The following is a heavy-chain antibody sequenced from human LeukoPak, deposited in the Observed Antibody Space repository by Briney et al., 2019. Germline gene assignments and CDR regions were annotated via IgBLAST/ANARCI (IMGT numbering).Heavy chain of an antibody. CDR1: GFTFSSYA. Sequence: GGSLRLSCAASGFTFSSYAMHWVRQAPGKGLEYVSAISSNGGSTYYANSVKGRFTISRDNSKNTLYLQMGSLRAEDMAVYYCARLDSDFDYWGQGTLVTVSS. D-gene: IGHD2-15*01. J-gene: IGHJ4*02. CDR3: ARLDSDFDY. CDR2: ISSNGGST. V-gene: IGHV3-64*01.